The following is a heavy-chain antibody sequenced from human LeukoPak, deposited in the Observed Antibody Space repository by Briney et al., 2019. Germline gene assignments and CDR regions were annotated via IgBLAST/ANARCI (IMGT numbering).Heavy chain of an antibody. CDR2: ISGSGGST. CDR3: AKCVTIFGVDFYDYYYYMDV. J-gene: IGHJ6*03. D-gene: IGHD3-3*01. V-gene: IGHV3-23*01. CDR1: GFTFSSYA. Sequence: PGGSLRLSCAASGFTFSSYAMSWVRQAPGKGLEWVSAISGSGGSTYYADSVKGRFTISRDNSKNTLYLQMNSLRAEDTAVYYCAKCVTIFGVDFYDYYYYMDVWGKGTTVTVSS.